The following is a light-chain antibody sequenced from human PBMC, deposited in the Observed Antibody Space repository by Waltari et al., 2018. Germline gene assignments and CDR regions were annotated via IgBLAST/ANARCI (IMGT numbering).Light chain of an antibody. CDR2: AAS. J-gene: IGKJ2*01. CDR3: QQSYSTHGYT. Sequence: DIQMTQSPSSLSASVGDRVTITCRASQSISSYLNWYQQKPGKAPKLLIYAASRLQSGVPSRFSGSGSGTDFTLTISSLQPEDFATYYCQQSYSTHGYTFGQGTKLEI. CDR1: QSISSY. V-gene: IGKV1-39*01.